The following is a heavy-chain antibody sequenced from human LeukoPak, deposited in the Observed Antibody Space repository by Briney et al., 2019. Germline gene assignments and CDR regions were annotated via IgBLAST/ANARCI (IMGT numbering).Heavy chain of an antibody. Sequence: PSETLSLTCTVSGGSISNYYWFWIRQPPGKGLEWIGYSYYTGNTNYNPSLKSRVTISVDTSKNQFSLRLGSVTAADTAVYYCARGSVALGAVDPWGQGTLVTVSS. CDR2: SYYTGNT. CDR1: GGSISNYY. J-gene: IGHJ5*02. CDR3: ARGSVALGAVDP. V-gene: IGHV4-59*01. D-gene: IGHD3-10*01.